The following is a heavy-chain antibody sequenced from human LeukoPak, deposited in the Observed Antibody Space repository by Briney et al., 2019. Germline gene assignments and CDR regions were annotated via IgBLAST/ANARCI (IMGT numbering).Heavy chain of an antibody. Sequence: ASVKVSCKASGYTFTGYFIHWVRQAPGQGLEWMGWINPNSGGTNYAQKFQGRVTMTRDTSISTAYMELSRLRSDDTAVYYCARDVCSSTSCGAFDIWGQGTMVTVSS. CDR2: INPNSGGT. V-gene: IGHV1-2*02. J-gene: IGHJ3*02. D-gene: IGHD2-2*01. CDR1: GYTFTGYF. CDR3: ARDVCSSTSCGAFDI.